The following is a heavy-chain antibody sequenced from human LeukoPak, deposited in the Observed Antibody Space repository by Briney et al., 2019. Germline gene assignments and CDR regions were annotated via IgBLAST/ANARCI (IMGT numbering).Heavy chain of an antibody. V-gene: IGHV3-23*01. CDR2: ISGSGGST. Sequence: TGGSLRLSCAASGFTFSSYAMSWVRQAPGKGLEWVSAISGSGGSTYYADSVKGRFTISRDNSKNTLYLQMNSLRAEDTAVYYCAKLPTYYYDSSGSGFDYWGQGTLVTVSS. CDR1: GFTFSSYA. D-gene: IGHD3-22*01. CDR3: AKLPTYYYDSSGSGFDY. J-gene: IGHJ4*02.